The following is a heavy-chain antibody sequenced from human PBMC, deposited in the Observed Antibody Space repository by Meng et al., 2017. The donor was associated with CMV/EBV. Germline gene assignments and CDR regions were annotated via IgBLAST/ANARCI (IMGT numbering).Heavy chain of an antibody. D-gene: IGHD2/OR15-2a*01. CDR1: GYTFTSYD. Sequence: ASVTVSCKASGYTFTSYDINWVRQATGQGLEWIGWMNPNSGNTGYAQKCQGRVTMTRNNSISTAYMELSSLRSEDTAVYYCARVSGGAYGMDVWGQGTTVTVSS. J-gene: IGHJ6*02. CDR2: MNPNSGNT. CDR3: ARVSGGAYGMDV. V-gene: IGHV1-8*01.